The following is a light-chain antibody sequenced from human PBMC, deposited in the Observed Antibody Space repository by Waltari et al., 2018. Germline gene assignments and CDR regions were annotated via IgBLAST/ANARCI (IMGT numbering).Light chain of an antibody. CDR2: WAS. CDR3: QQYLSSPLT. CDR1: QSVFSTSNSKNY. J-gene: IGKJ4*01. V-gene: IGKV4-1*01. Sequence: DIVMTQSPDSLAVSLGERATINCRSSQSVFSTSNSKNYLAWYQQRPGQPPKVLFYWASTREAGGPDRFSCSGSVTDFTITISSLQAEDVAIYHCQQYLSSPLTFGGGTKVEIK.